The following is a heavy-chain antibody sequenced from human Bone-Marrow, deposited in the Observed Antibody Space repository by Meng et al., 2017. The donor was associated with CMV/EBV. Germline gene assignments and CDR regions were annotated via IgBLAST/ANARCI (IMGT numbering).Heavy chain of an antibody. CDR1: GFTVSSNY. J-gene: IGHJ6*02. CDR3: AKDRAYCSGGSCYSRYYYYGMDV. Sequence: GSLRLSCAASGFTVSSNYMSWVRQAPGKGLEWVAVIWYDGSNKYYADSVKGRFTISRDNSKNTLYLQMNSLRAEDTAVYYCAKDRAYCSGGSCYSRYYYYGMDVWGQGTTVTVSS. D-gene: IGHD2-15*01. V-gene: IGHV3-33*06. CDR2: IWYDGSNK.